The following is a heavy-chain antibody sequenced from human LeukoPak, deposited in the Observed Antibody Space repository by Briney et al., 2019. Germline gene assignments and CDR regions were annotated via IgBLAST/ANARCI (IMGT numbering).Heavy chain of an antibody. CDR3: ARGSGGSY. Sequence: SETLSLTCTVSGGSISSGSYYWSWIRQPAGKGLEWIGRIYTSGSTNYNPSLKSRVTISVDTSKNQFSLKLSSVTAADTAAYYCARGSGGSYWGQGTLVTVSS. CDR1: GGSISSGSYY. CDR2: IYTSGST. V-gene: IGHV4-61*02. D-gene: IGHD3-10*01. J-gene: IGHJ4*02.